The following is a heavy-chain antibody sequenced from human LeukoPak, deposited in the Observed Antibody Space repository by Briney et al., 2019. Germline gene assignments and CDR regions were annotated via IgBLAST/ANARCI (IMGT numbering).Heavy chain of an antibody. J-gene: IGHJ5*02. CDR2: INTGDSDT. V-gene: IGHV5-51*01. CDR1: GYSFTSYW. D-gene: IGHD3-10*02. Sequence: GESLKISCKGSGYSFTSYWIGGVRQMAGKGMERMGIINTGDSDTRYSPSCQGQVTISADKTISTAYLQWSSLKASDTAMYYCARLFWGITENWFDPWGQGTRVTVSS. CDR3: ARLFWGITENWFDP.